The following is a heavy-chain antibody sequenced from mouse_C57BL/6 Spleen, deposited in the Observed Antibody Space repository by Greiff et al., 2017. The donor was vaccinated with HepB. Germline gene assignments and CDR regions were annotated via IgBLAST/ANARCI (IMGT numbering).Heavy chain of an antibody. CDR3: AREGGYSNSYAMDY. CDR2: IDPSDSET. D-gene: IGHD2-5*01. J-gene: IGHJ4*01. Sequence: VQLQQPGAELVRPGSSVKLSCKASGYTFTSYWMHWVKQRPIQGLEWIGNIDPSDSETHYNQKFKDKATLTVDKSSSTAYMQLSSLTSEDSAVYYCAREGGYSNSYAMDYWGQGTSVTVSS. CDR1: GYTFTSYW. V-gene: IGHV1-52*01.